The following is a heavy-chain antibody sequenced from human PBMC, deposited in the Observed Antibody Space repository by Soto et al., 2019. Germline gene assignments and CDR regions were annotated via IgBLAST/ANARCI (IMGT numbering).Heavy chain of an antibody. CDR1: GGTFSRYS. V-gene: IGHV1-69*08. J-gene: IGHJ6*02. Sequence: QVQLVQSGAEVKKPGSSVKVSCKASGGTFSRYSITWVRQAPGHGLEWIGRIIPIFGIASYAQKFQGRVAITADESTSTAYMEWSSLRSDDTAVYYCAREDRDRETGLVPAAIDGMDVWGQGTTVTVSS. CDR2: IIPIFGIA. CDR3: AREDRDRETGLVPAAIDGMDV. D-gene: IGHD2-2*01.